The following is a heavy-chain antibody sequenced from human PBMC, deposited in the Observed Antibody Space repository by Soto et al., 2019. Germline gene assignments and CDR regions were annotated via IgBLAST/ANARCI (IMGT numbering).Heavy chain of an antibody. CDR1: GGSVTSGGYY. Sequence: SETLSLTCTVSGGSVTSGGYYWSWIRHSPGKGLEWIGSIYYSGSTYYNPSLKSRVTISVDTSKNQFSLKLSSVTAADTAVYYCARLFSNLNFDYWGQGTLVTVSS. V-gene: IGHV4-39*01. J-gene: IGHJ4*02. CDR3: ARLFSNLNFDY. D-gene: IGHD4-4*01. CDR2: IYYSGST.